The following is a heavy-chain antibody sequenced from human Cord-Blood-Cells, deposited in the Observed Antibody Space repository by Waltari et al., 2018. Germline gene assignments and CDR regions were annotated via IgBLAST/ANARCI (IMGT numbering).Heavy chain of an antibody. CDR2: VNPNGGNT. CDR1: GYTFTSYD. D-gene: IGHD6-19*01. Sequence: QVQLVQSGAEVKKPGASVKVSCKASGYTFTSYDINWVRQATGQGLEWMGWVNPNGGNTGYAQKFQGRVTITRNTSISTAYMELSSLRSEDTAMYYCARGGMGGWYEGYFQHWGQGTLVTVSS. J-gene: IGHJ1*01. V-gene: IGHV1-8*03. CDR3: ARGGMGGWYEGYFQH.